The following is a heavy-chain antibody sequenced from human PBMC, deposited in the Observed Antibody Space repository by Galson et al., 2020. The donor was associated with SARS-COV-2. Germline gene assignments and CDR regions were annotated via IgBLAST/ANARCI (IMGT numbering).Heavy chain of an antibody. CDR3: EREDIVVLDY. J-gene: IGHJ4*02. D-gene: IGHD5-12*01. CDR2: LWYDGSNK. Sequence: GGSLRLSCAASGFTFSSYGMHWVRQAPGKGLEWVAVLWYDGSNKYYADSVKGRFTISRDNSKNTLYLQMNSLRAEDTAVYYCEREDIVVLDYWGQGTLVTVSS. V-gene: IGHV3-33*01. CDR1: GFTFSSYG.